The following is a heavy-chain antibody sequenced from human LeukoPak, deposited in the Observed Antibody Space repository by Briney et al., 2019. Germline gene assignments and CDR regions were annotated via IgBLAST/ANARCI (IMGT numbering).Heavy chain of an antibody. D-gene: IGHD3-22*01. Sequence: GGSLRLSCAASGFSLSTYSMNWVRQAPGKGLEWLSYISSSSETTYYADSVKGRFTVSRDNAKDSLYLQMNSLRVEDTAVYYCARRYYFDGSGCLDYWGQGTLVTVSS. J-gene: IGHJ4*02. CDR3: ARRYYFDGSGCLDY. CDR2: ISSSSETT. CDR1: GFSLSTYS. V-gene: IGHV3-48*01.